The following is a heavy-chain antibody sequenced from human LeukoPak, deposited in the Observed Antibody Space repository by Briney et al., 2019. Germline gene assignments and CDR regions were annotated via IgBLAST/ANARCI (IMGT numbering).Heavy chain of an antibody. CDR1: GGSIGSYY. J-gene: IGHJ4*02. CDR3: ARFPSSGWYPFGYFDY. CDR2: IYYSGST. D-gene: IGHD6-19*01. Sequence: SETLSLTCTVSGGSIGSYYWSWIRQPPGKGLEWIGYIYYSGSTNYNPSLKSRVTISVDTSKNQFSLKLSSVTAADTAVYYCARFPSSGWYPFGYFDYWGQGTLVTVSS. V-gene: IGHV4-59*01.